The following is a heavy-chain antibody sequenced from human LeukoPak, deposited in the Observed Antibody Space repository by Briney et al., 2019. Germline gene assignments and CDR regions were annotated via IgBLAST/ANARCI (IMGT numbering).Heavy chain of an antibody. J-gene: IGHJ4*02. Sequence: QPGGSLRLSCAASGFTFSSYSMNWVRQAPGKGLEWVSAISGSGGSTYYADSVKGRFTISRDNSKNTLYLQMNSLRAEDTAVYYCAKDVAGYKLGTFDYWGQGTLVTVSS. D-gene: IGHD5-24*01. V-gene: IGHV3-23*01. CDR3: AKDVAGYKLGTFDY. CDR2: ISGSGGST. CDR1: GFTFSSYS.